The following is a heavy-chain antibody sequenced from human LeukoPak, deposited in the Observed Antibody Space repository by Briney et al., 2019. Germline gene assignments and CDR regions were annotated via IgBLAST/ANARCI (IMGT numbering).Heavy chain of an antibody. CDR3: TVGVGYCSSTSCLGANFYNDY. J-gene: IGHJ4*02. D-gene: IGHD2-2*01. CDR2: VRSKADGGTT. V-gene: IGHV3-49*04. Sequence: PGGSLRLSCAAPGFTFSSYGMHWVRQAPGKGLQWVGFVRSKADGGTTEYAASVKGRFTISRDDSKSIAYPQMNSLKTEDTAVYYCTVGVGYCSSTSCLGANFYNDYWGQGPLVTVSS. CDR1: GFTFSSYG.